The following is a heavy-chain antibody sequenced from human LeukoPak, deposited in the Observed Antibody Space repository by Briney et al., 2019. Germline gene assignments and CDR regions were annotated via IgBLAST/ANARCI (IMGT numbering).Heavy chain of an antibody. CDR3: EREHRGAGATVDY. Sequence: GGSLRLSCAASGCTFRSHWMHWVRQTPGKGLVWVSRIESNGNTKMYADSVRGRFTISRDNAKNTVYLQMNSLRAEETAVYYCEREHRGAGATVDYWGQGTLVTVSS. CDR1: GCTFRSHW. D-gene: IGHD1-26*01. J-gene: IGHJ4*02. V-gene: IGHV3-74*03. CDR2: IESNGNTK.